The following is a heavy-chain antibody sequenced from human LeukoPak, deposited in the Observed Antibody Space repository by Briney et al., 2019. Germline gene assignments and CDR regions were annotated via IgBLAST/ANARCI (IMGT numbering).Heavy chain of an antibody. D-gene: IGHD3-3*01. CDR3: ARTYYDFWSGYLGPTNDAFDI. CDR2: ISSSGSTI. CDR1: GFTFSDYY. J-gene: IGHJ3*02. Sequence: PGGSLRLSCAASGFTFSDYYMSWIRQAPGKGLEWVSYISSSGSTIYYADSVKGRFTISRDNAKNSLYLQMNSLRAEDTAVYYCARTYYDFWSGYLGPTNDAFDILGQGTMVTVSS. V-gene: IGHV3-11*01.